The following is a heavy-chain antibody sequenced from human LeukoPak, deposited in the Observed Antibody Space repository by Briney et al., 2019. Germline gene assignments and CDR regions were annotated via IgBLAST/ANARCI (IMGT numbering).Heavy chain of an antibody. CDR1: GFTFGDYA. V-gene: IGHV3-49*04. CDR3: TRDVYYYDSSGYAPRLYYYGMDV. Sequence: GGSLRLSCTASGFTFGDYAMSWVRQAPGKGLVWVGFIRSKAYGGTTEYAASVKGRFTISRDDSKSIAYLQMNSLKTEDTAVYYCTRDVYYYDSSGYAPRLYYYGMDVWGQGTTVTVSS. CDR2: IRSKAYGGTT. J-gene: IGHJ6*02. D-gene: IGHD3-22*01.